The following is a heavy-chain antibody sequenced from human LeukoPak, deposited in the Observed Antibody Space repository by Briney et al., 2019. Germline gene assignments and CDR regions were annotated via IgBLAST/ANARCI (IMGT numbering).Heavy chain of an antibody. CDR1: GGSISSGGYS. CDR3: ARGSSSWMDYYMDV. V-gene: IGHV4-30-4*07. D-gene: IGHD6-13*01. Sequence: SQTLSLTCAVSGGSISSGGYSWTWIRQPPGKGLECIGHVYYSGSTYYNPSLKSRVTISLDTSKNQFSLKLSSVTAADTAVYYCARGSSSWMDYYMDVWGKGATVTVSS. CDR2: VYYSGST. J-gene: IGHJ6*03.